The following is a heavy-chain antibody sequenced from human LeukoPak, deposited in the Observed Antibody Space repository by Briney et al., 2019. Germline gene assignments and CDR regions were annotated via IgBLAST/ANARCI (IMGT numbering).Heavy chain of an antibody. CDR1: GFTFSSYA. CDR3: ARDQSPYCSSTSCYGGNGMDV. D-gene: IGHD2-2*01. J-gene: IGHJ6*02. Sequence: PGRSLRLSCAASGFTFSSYAMHWVRQAPGKGLEWVAVISYDGSNKYYADSVKGRFTISRDNSKSTLYLQMNSLRAEDTAVYYCARDQSPYCSSTSCYGGNGMDVWGQGTTVTVSS. CDR2: ISYDGSNK. V-gene: IGHV3-30-3*01.